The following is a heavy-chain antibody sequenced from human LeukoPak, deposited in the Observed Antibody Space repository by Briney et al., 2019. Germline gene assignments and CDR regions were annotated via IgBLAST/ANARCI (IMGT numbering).Heavy chain of an antibody. D-gene: IGHD3-10*01. CDR3: ASLGVGGRYYFDY. J-gene: IGHJ4*02. V-gene: IGHV3-30-3*01. Sequence: RXSCXXSGFTXSSYAMHWVRQAPGKGLEWVAVISYDGSNKYYADSVKGRFTISRDNSKNTLYLQMNSLRAEDTAVYYCASLGVGGRYYFDYWGQGTLVTVSS. CDR1: GFTXSSYA. CDR2: ISYDGSNK.